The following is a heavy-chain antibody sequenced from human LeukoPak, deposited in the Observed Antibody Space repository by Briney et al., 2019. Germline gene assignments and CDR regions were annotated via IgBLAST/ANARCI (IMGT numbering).Heavy chain of an antibody. CDR2: ISSSGSYI. V-gene: IGHV3-21*01. CDR3: ASGPYDFWSGF. Sequence: GGSLRLSCAASGFTFSSYSMNWVRQAPGKGLEWVSSISSSGSYIYYADSVKGRFTISRDNAKRSLYLQMNSLRAEDTAVYCCASGPYDFWSGFWGQGTMVTVSS. CDR1: GFTFSSYS. J-gene: IGHJ3*01. D-gene: IGHD3-3*01.